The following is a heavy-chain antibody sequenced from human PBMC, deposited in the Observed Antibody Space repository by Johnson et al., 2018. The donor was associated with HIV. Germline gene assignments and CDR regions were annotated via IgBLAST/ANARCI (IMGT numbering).Heavy chain of an antibody. D-gene: IGHD3-22*01. J-gene: IGHJ3*02. CDR3: VRDIAFYDSGSAISDAFDI. V-gene: IGHV3-30*03. Sequence: QVQLVESGGGVVQPGRSLRLSCAASGFTFSSYGMAWVRQAPGKGLEWVTAISFAGTNKYYAAYVKGRFTITRDTSKNTLFLQVNSLRAEDTAMYYCVRDIAFYDSGSAISDAFDIWGQGTMVTVSS. CDR1: GFTFSSYG. CDR2: ISFAGTNK.